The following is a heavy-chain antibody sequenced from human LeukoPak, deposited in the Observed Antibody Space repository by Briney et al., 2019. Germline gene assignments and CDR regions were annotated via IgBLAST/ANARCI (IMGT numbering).Heavy chain of an antibody. V-gene: IGHV4-59*01. CDR3: ARVYYYYYMDG. CDR2: IYYSGST. J-gene: IGHJ6*03. Sequence: SETLSLTCTVSGGSISSYYWSWIRQPPGKGLEWIGYIYYSGSTNYNPSLKSRVTISVDTSKNQFSLKLSSVTAADTAVYYCARVYYYYYMDGWGKGTTVTVSS. CDR1: GGSISSYY.